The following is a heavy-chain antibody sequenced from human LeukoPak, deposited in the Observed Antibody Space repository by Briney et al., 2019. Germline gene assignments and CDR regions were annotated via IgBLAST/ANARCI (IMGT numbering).Heavy chain of an antibody. V-gene: IGHV3-53*01. D-gene: IGHD6-13*01. J-gene: IGHJ6*02. CDR1: GFTVSNNY. CDR2: IYSGGNT. Sequence: GGSLRLSCAASGFTVSNNYMNWVRQAPGKGLEWVSVIYSGGNTYYADSVKGRFIISRDNSKNTLYLHMNSLRAEDTAVYYCARGPGSSPYYFYGMDVWGQGTTVTVSS. CDR3: ARGPGSSPYYFYGMDV.